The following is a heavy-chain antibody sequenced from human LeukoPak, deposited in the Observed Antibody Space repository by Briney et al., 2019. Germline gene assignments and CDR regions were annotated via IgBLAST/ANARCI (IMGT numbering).Heavy chain of an antibody. CDR3: ARGFITPDAFDI. Sequence: GGSLRLSCAASGFTFSSYSMNWVRQAPGKGLEWVSSISSSSSYIYYADSVKGRFTISRDNAKNSLYLQMNSLRAEDTAVYYCARGFITPDAFDIWGQGIMVTVSS. CDR1: GFTFSSYS. CDR2: ISSSSSYI. J-gene: IGHJ3*02. D-gene: IGHD3-22*01. V-gene: IGHV3-21*01.